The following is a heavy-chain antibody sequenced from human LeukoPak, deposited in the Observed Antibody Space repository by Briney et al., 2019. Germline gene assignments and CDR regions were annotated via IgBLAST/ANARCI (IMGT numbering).Heavy chain of an antibody. V-gene: IGHV3-73*01. J-gene: IGHJ4*02. CDR2: IRSKVYSYAT. CDR3: SSLSGSYYTLF. D-gene: IGHD1-26*01. Sequence: GGSLRLSCAASGFTFSGSAMHWVRQASGKGPEWVGRIRSKVYSYATEYAASVKGRFTISRDDSKNTAYLQMNSLKTEDTAVYYCSSLSGSYYTLFWGQGTLVTVSS. CDR1: GFTFSGSA.